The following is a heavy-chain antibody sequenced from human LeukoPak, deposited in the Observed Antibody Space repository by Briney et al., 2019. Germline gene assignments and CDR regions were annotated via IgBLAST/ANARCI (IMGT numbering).Heavy chain of an antibody. V-gene: IGHV4-59*01. CDR1: GRSISSNY. Sequence: SQTPSLTCTLIGRSISSNYGSWIRHPPGKGLQWIGYIYYRGSTNYNPSLKSRVTISADTSKNQFSLKLSSVTAADTAVYYCARVSGYDGESFYDYWGQGTLVTVSS. J-gene: IGHJ4*02. CDR3: ARVSGYDGESFYDY. D-gene: IGHD5-12*01. CDR2: IYYRGST.